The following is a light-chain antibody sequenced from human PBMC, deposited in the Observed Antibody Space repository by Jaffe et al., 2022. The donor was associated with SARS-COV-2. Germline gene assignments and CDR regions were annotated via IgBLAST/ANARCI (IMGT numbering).Light chain of an antibody. CDR1: QGIGNW. CDR3: QQANSFPWT. Sequence: DIQMTQSPSSVSASVGDRVTITCRASQGIGNWLAWYQQKADKAPKLLIYAASSLQSGVPSRFSGSGSGTDFTLTISSLQPEDFATYSCQQANSFPWTFGRGTKVEIK. J-gene: IGKJ1*01. V-gene: IGKV1-12*01. CDR2: AAS.